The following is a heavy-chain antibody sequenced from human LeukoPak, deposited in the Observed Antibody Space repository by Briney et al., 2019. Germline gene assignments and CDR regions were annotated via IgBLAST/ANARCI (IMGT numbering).Heavy chain of an antibody. Sequence: NASETLSLTCAVSGGSISSSNWWSWVRQPPGKGLEWIGEIYHSGSTNYNPSLKSRVTISVDTSKNQFSLELSSVTAADTAMYYCARHLRTFWGIDYWGQGTLVTVSS. CDR2: IYHSGST. J-gene: IGHJ4*02. CDR3: ARHLRTFWGIDY. V-gene: IGHV4-4*02. CDR1: GGSISSSNW. D-gene: IGHD7-27*01.